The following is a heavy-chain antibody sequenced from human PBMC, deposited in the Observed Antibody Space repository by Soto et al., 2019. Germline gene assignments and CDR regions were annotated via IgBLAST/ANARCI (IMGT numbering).Heavy chain of an antibody. CDR2: ISYDGSNK. D-gene: IGHD4-17*01. Sequence: GGSLRLSCAASGFTFSSYAMHWVRQAPGKGLEWVAVISYDGSNKYYADSVKGRFTISRDNSKNTLYLQMNSLRAEDTAVYYCARDDYGDYRGLYGMDVWGQGTTVTVSS. CDR1: GFTFSSYA. J-gene: IGHJ6*02. V-gene: IGHV3-30-3*01. CDR3: ARDDYGDYRGLYGMDV.